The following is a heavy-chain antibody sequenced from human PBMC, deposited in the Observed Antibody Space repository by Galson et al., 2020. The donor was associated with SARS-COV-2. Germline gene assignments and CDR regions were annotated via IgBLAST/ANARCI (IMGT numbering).Heavy chain of an antibody. Sequence: KMSGPPLVKPSQTLTLTCTFSGLSLSSSGGGVAWIRQPPGKALEWLALIYWDDDKRYSPSLKSRLTITKDTSKNQVLLTMTNMDPVDTATYYCAHRRFSYNLDTEYFQHWGQGTLVTVSS. CDR1: GLSLSSSGGG. J-gene: IGHJ1*01. V-gene: IGHV2-5*02. D-gene: IGHD1-1*01. CDR3: AHRRFSYNLDTEYFQH. CDR2: IYWDDDK.